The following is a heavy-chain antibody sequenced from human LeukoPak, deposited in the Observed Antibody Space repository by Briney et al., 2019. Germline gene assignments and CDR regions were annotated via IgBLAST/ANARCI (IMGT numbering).Heavy chain of an antibody. CDR2: IWYDGSNK. D-gene: IGHD3-10*01. V-gene: IGHV3-33*06. CDR3: AKGQLWFGEARVDY. J-gene: IGHJ4*02. CDR1: GFTFSSYG. Sequence: PGRSLRLSRAASGFTFSSYGMHWVRQAPGKGLEWVAVIWYDGSNKYYADSVKGRFTISRDNSKNTLYLQMNSLRAEDTAVYYCAKGQLWFGEARVDYWGQGTLVTVSS.